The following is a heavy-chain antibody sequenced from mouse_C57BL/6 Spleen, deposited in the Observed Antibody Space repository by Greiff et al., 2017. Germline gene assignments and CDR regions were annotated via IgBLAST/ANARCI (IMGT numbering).Heavy chain of an antibody. V-gene: IGHV1-64*01. D-gene: IGHD3-2*02. CDR2: IHPNSGST. CDR3: ASGPAQATDAMDY. J-gene: IGHJ4*01. CDR1: GYTFTSYC. Sequence: VQLQQPGAELVKPGASVKLSCKASGYTFTSYCMHWVKQRPGQGLEWIGMIHPNSGSTNYNEKFKSKATLTVDKSSSTAYMQLSSLTSEDSAVYYCASGPAQATDAMDYWGQGTSVTVSS.